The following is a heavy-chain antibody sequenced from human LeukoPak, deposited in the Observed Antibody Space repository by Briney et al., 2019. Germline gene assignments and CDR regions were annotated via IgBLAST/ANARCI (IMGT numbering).Heavy chain of an antibody. D-gene: IGHD3-10*02. CDR3: ARVMSKVYYFDY. Sequence: SETLSLTCTVSGGSISSSSYYWGWIRQPPGKGLEWIGSIYYSGSTYYNPSLKSRVTISVDTSKNQFSLKLSSVTAADTAVYYCARVMSKVYYFDYWGQGTLVTVSS. V-gene: IGHV4-39*07. CDR2: IYYSGST. J-gene: IGHJ4*02. CDR1: GGSISSSSYY.